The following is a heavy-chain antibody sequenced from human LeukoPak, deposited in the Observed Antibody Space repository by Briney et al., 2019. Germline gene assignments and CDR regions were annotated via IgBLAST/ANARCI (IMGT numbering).Heavy chain of an antibody. J-gene: IGHJ5*02. CDR3: ARQGYWSGSGSYRHRFDP. CDR2: IYISGST. CDR1: GGSISSYY. V-gene: IGHV4-4*07. D-gene: IGHD3-10*01. Sequence: SETLSLTCTVSGGSISSYYWSWIRQPAGKGLEWIGRIYISGSTNYNPSLKSRVTISVDTSKNQFSLKVTSVTAADTAVYYCARQGYWSGSGSYRHRFDPWGQGTLVTVSS.